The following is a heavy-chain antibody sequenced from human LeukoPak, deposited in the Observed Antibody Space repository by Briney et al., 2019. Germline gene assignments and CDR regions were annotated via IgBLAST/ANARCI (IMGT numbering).Heavy chain of an antibody. V-gene: IGHV1-8*01. CDR2: TNPNSGNT. D-gene: IGHD6-6*01. J-gene: IGHJ4*02. CDR1: GYTFTSYD. Sequence: AASVKVSCKASGYTFTSYDINWVRQATGQGLEWMGWTNPNSGNTGYAQKFQGRVTMTRNTSISTAYMELSSLRSEDTAVYYCARDGSSSSSGHYWGQGTLVTVSS. CDR3: ARDGSSSSSGHY.